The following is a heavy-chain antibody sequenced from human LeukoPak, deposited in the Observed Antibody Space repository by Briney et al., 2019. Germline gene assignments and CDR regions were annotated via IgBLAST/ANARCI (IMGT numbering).Heavy chain of an antibody. D-gene: IGHD6-19*01. CDR3: VKNGWLDY. Sequence: GASLRLSCAASGFTFSSQNMNWARQAPGKGLEWVAYISTSGDSTKYADSVEGRFTISRHNAENSLYLLMNSLRVEDTAVYYCVKNGWLDYWGQGILVTVSS. V-gene: IGHV3-21*06. CDR1: GFTFSSQN. J-gene: IGHJ4*02. CDR2: ISTSGDST.